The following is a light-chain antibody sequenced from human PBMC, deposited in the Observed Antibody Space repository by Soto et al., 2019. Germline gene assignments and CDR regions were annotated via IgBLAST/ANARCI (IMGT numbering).Light chain of an antibody. CDR3: QQYNSHSRT. V-gene: IGKV1-5*01. Sequence: DIQMTQSPSTLSASVGDRVTITCRASQSISSWLAWYQQKPGKAPKLLIYDASSLESGVPSRFSGSGSGTEFTLTISSLQPDDFATYYCQQYNSHSRTFGQGTKVE. CDR1: QSISSW. J-gene: IGKJ1*01. CDR2: DAS.